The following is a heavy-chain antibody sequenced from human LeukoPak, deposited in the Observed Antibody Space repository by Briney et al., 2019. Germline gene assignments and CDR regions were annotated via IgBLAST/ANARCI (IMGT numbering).Heavy chain of an antibody. J-gene: IGHJ4*02. Sequence: GGSLRLSCAASGFTFSSYSMNWVRQAPGKGLEWISYISSTRSPIYYAGSVKGRFTISRDNAKNSLYLQMNSLRDEDTAIYYCARDPGVIPSIWGQGTLVTVSS. D-gene: IGHD3-10*01. CDR2: ISSTRSPI. CDR1: GFTFSSYS. CDR3: ARDPGVIPSI. V-gene: IGHV3-48*02.